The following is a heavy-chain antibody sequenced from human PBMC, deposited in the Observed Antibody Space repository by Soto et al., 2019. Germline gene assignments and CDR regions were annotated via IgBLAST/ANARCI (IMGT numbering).Heavy chain of an antibody. Sequence: EVQLVESGGGLVQPGGSLRLSCAASGVTFSSYWMHWVRQAPGKGLGWVSSINSDGSSTSYADSVKGRFTISRENAKNTLYLQMNSLRAADTAVYYCVRTSLVVAAATREDYWGQGTLVTVSS. CDR2: INSDGSST. CDR3: VRTSLVVAAATREDY. CDR1: GVTFSSYW. D-gene: IGHD2-15*01. V-gene: IGHV3-74*01. J-gene: IGHJ4*02.